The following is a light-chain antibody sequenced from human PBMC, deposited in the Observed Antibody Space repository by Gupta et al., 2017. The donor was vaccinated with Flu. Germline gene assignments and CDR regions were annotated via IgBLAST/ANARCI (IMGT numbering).Light chain of an antibody. CDR2: SAS. V-gene: IGKV1-39*01. J-gene: IGKJ1*01. CDR1: QTISRY. Sequence: PSSLSASVGDRVTITCRASQTISRYLDWYQQKPVKAPKLLIYSASRVKSGVPSRFSGSGSGTDFTLTIIRRQPEDFATYYCLQRYSTPWTFGQGTKVEIK. CDR3: LQRYSTPWT.